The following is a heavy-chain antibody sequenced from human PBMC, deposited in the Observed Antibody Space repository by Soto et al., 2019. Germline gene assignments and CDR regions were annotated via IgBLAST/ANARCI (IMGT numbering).Heavy chain of an antibody. J-gene: IGHJ4*02. CDR1: GYTFTTYD. D-gene: IGHD6-25*01. CDR3: ARRKERSGPTYFDY. CDR2: MNPNNGKT. Sequence: QVQLVQSGAEVKKPGASVKISCKASGYTFTTYDINWVRQATRQGLEWMGWMNPNNGKTGYAQKFQGRVTMTRDTSISTVYLELSSVRSEDTAVYYCARRKERSGPTYFDYWGQGTLVTVSS. V-gene: IGHV1-8*01.